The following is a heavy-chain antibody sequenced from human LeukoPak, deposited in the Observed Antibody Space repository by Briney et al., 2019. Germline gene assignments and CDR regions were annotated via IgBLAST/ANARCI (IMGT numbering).Heavy chain of an antibody. CDR3: AREGGLLWFGGQEGYMDV. D-gene: IGHD3-10*01. Sequence: PSETLSLTCAVYGGSFSGYYWSRIRQPPGKGLEWIGEINDSGSTNYNPSLKSRVTISVDTSKNQFSLKLSSVTAADTAVYYCAREGGLLWFGGQEGYMDVWGKGTTVTVSS. CDR2: INDSGST. V-gene: IGHV4-34*01. CDR1: GGSFSGYY. J-gene: IGHJ6*03.